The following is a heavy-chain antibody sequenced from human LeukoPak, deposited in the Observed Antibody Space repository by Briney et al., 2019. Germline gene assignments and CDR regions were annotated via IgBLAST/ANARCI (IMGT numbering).Heavy chain of an antibody. CDR3: SGSYLYSYYYYMDV. V-gene: IGHV4-39*07. CDR2: IYYSGST. Sequence: SETLSLTCTVSGGSISSSSYYWGWIRQPPGKGLEWIGSIYYSGSTNYNPSLKSRVTISVDTSKNQFSLKLSSVTAADTAVYYCSGSYLYSYYYYMDVWGKGTTVTISS. D-gene: IGHD1-26*01. CDR1: GGSISSSSYY. J-gene: IGHJ6*03.